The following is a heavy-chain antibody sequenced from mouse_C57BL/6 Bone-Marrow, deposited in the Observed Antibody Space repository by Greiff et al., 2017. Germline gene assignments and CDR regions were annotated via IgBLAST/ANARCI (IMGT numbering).Heavy chain of an antibody. Sequence: QVQLQQPGAELVKPGASVKMSCKASGYTFTSYWITWVKQRPGQGLEWIGDIYPGSGSTNYNEKFKSKATLTVDTSSSTAYMQLSSLTSEDSAVYYCARSSEGGLLPAWFAYWGQGTLVTVSA. V-gene: IGHV1-55*01. D-gene: IGHD2-3*01. CDR2: IYPGSGST. CDR3: ARSSEGGLLPAWFAY. CDR1: GYTFTSYW. J-gene: IGHJ3*01.